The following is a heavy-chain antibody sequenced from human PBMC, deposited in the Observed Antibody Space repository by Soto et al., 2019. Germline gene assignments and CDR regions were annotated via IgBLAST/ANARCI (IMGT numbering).Heavy chain of an antibody. J-gene: IGHJ6*02. CDR3: ARVCGGACHNGMDV. Sequence: QVQLQESGPGLVKPSQTLSLTCTVSGGSISSGGYYWSWIRQHPGKGLEWIGYIYYSGNTYYNPSLKNRVTISVDTSKNQFSLKLSSVTAADTAVYYCARVCGGACHNGMDVWGQGTTVTVSS. CDR1: GGSISSGGYY. CDR2: IYYSGNT. V-gene: IGHV4-31*03. D-gene: IGHD2-21*02.